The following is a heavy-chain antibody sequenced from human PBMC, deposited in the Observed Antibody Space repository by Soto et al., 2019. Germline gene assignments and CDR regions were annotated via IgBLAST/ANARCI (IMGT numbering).Heavy chain of an antibody. Sequence: ASVKVSCKASGGTFSNSGISWVRQAPGQGLEWMGWINAGNGNTKYSQKFQGRVTITRDTSASTAYMELSSLRSEDTAVYYCARDKRMVNSYYYYGMDVWGQGTTVTVSS. CDR1: GGTFSNSG. J-gene: IGHJ6*02. V-gene: IGHV1-3*01. CDR2: INAGNGNT. D-gene: IGHD5-18*01. CDR3: ARDKRMVNSYYYYGMDV.